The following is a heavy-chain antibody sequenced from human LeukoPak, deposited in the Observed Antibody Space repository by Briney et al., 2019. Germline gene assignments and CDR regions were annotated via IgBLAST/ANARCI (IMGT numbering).Heavy chain of an antibody. V-gene: IGHV3-30*02. CDR1: GLTFSSYA. CDR2: IRYDGSNK. CDR3: AKVQWLVLGR. Sequence: GGSLRLSCAASGLTFSSYAMSWVRQAPGKGLEWVAFIRYDGSNKYYADSVKGRFTISRDNSKNTLYLQMNSLRAEDTAVYYCAKVQWLVLGRWGQGTLVTVSS. J-gene: IGHJ4*02. D-gene: IGHD6-19*01.